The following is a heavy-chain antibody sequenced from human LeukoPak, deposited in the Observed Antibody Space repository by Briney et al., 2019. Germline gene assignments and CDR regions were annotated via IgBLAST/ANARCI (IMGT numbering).Heavy chain of an antibody. J-gene: IGHJ4*02. CDR3: ARGPLPDY. V-gene: IGHV3-7*01. CDR1: GFTFSSYG. CDR2: IKQDGSER. Sequence: GGSLRLSCAASGFTFSSYGMHWVRQAPGKGLEWVANIKQDGSERYYVDSVKGRFTIFKDNAKNSLYLQMNSLRAEDTAVYYCARGPLPDYWGQGTLVTVSS.